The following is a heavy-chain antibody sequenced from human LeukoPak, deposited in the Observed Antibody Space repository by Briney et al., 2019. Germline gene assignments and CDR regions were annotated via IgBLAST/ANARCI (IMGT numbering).Heavy chain of an antibody. CDR2: IKQDGGAK. CDR1: GFTFSSFL. CDR3: ARSGQGLAAAGVGY. J-gene: IGHJ4*02. Sequence: GGSLRLSCAASGFTFSSFLMTWVRPAPGKGLEWVANIKQDGGAKYYVDSVKGRFTISRDKAKNSLYLQMNSLRAEDTAVYYCARSGQGLAAAGVGYWGQGTLVTVSS. D-gene: IGHD6-13*01. V-gene: IGHV3-7*01.